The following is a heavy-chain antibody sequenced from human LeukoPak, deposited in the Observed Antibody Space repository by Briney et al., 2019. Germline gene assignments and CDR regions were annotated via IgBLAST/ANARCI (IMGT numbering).Heavy chain of an antibody. CDR1: GGSFSGYH. D-gene: IGHD3-22*01. CDR3: ARGRHDITMIVVVMTSVSYYLDV. Sequence: SETLSLTCAVYGGSFSGYHWTWIRQSPGKGLEWIGDINPSGSTYYKPSLKSRLTISVDTSKNQFSLKLRSVTAADTAVYYCARGRHDITMIVVVMTSVSYYLDVWGKGTTVTVS. J-gene: IGHJ6*03. V-gene: IGHV4-34*01. CDR2: INPSGST.